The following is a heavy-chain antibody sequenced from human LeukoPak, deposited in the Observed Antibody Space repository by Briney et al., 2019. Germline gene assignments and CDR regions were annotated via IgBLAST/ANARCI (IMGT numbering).Heavy chain of an antibody. CDR1: GYTFTGYY. J-gene: IGHJ3*02. CDR3: ANVINGAFDI. D-gene: IGHD2-21*01. Sequence: GASVKVSCKASGYTFTGYYMHWVRQAPGQGLEWMGWINPNSGGTNYAQKFQGRVTMTRDTSTSTAYMELSGLRSEDTAVYYCANVINGAFDIWGQGTMVTVSS. V-gene: IGHV1-2*02. CDR2: INPNSGGT.